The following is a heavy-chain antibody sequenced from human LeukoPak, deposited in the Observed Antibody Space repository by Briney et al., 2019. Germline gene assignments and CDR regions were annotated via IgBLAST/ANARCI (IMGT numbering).Heavy chain of an antibody. CDR3: ARKYCSSTSCYYNWFDP. CDR1: GYTFTSYY. J-gene: IGHJ5*02. CDR2: INPSGGST. Sequence: GASVKVSCRASGYTFTSYYMHWVRQAPAQGLEWMGIINPSGGSTSYAHKFQGRVTMTRDTSTRTVYMELSSLRSEDTAVYYCARKYCSSTSCYYNWFDPWGQGTLVTVSS. D-gene: IGHD2-2*01. V-gene: IGHV1-46*03.